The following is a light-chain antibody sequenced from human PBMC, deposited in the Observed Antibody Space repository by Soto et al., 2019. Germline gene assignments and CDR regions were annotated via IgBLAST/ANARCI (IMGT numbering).Light chain of an antibody. V-gene: IGLV1-40*01. CDR2: GNT. J-gene: IGLJ2*01. CDR1: SSNIGGGYD. CDR3: QSYDSSLSVL. Sequence: QSVLTQPPSVSGAPGQRVTISCTGSSSNIGGGYDVHWKQHLPGAPPKLLVYGNTTRPSGVPDRFSGSTSGTSASLAITGLQAEDEADYYCQSYDSSLSVLFGGGTKLTVL.